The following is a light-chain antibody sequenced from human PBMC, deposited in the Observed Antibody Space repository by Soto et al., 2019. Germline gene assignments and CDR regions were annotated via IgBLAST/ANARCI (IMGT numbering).Light chain of an antibody. CDR3: QQYVSSPLT. CDR1: QSVSSY. CDR2: DAS. Sequence: EIVLTQSPATLSLSPGERATLSCRASQSVSSYLAWYQQNPGQAPRLLIYDASNRATGIPARFSGSGSGTDFTLTISRLEPEDFAVYYCQQYVSSPLTFGGGTKVDIK. J-gene: IGKJ4*01. V-gene: IGKV3-11*01.